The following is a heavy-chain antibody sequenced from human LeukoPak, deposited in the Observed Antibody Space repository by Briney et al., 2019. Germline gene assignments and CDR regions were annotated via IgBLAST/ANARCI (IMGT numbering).Heavy chain of an antibody. CDR2: IYSGGST. CDR1: GFTVSSNY. CDR3: ARIFGFGENGMDV. J-gene: IGHJ6*02. D-gene: IGHD3-10*01. Sequence: PGGSLRLSCAASGFTVSSNYMSWVRQAPGKGLEWVSVIYSGGSTYYADSVKGRFTISRDNSKNTLYLQMNSLRAEDTAVYYCARIFGFGENGMDVWGQGTTATVSS. V-gene: IGHV3-66*01.